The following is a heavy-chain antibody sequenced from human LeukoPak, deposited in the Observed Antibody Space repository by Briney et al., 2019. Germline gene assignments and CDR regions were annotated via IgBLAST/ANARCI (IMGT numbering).Heavy chain of an antibody. J-gene: IGHJ4*02. CDR2: IWYDGSTK. CDR3: ARGAVGWGLRGHFDY. Sequence: GRSLRLSCAASGFAFSSYGMHWVRQAPGKGLEWVAVIWYDGSTKYYADSVKGRFTISRDNSKNTLYLQMNSLRAEDTAVDFCARGAVGWGLRGHFDYWGQGTLVTVSS. CDR1: GFAFSSYG. V-gene: IGHV3-33*01. D-gene: IGHD7-27*01.